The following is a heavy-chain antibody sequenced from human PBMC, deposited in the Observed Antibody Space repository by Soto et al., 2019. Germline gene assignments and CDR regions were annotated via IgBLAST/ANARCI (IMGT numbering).Heavy chain of an antibody. CDR1: GGTFGSDA. CDR3: ARDRTDSGYYTNWLDP. D-gene: IGHD3-22*01. CDR2: IIPIFGTT. Sequence: SVKVSCKASGGTFGSDAITWVRQAPGQGLEWVGRIIPIFGTTNYAQNLQGRVTISADKSTLTSYMEPHSLTSDDTALYYCARDRTDSGYYTNWLDPWCQGTQVTVSS. V-gene: IGHV1-69*06. J-gene: IGHJ5*02.